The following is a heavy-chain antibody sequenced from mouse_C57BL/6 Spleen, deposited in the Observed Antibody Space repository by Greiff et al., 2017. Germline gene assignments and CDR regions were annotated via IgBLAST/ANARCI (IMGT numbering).Heavy chain of an antibody. CDR3: ARRGGTYYYAMDY. D-gene: IGHD5-1*01. CDR1: GYTFTSYW. CDR2: IDPSDSYT. J-gene: IGHJ4*01. Sequence: QVQLQQPGAELVMPGASVKLSCKASGYTFTSYWMHWVKQSPGQGLEWIGEIDPSDSYTNYNQKFKGKSTLTVDKSSSTAYMQRSSLTSEDSAVYYGARRGGTYYYAMDYWGQGTSVTVSS. V-gene: IGHV1-69*01.